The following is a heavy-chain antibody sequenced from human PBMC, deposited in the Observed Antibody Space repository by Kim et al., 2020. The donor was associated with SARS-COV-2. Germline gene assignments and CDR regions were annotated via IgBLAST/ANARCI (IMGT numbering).Heavy chain of an antibody. D-gene: IGHD6-6*01. J-gene: IGHJ4*02. CDR1: GFTFSSYW. V-gene: IGHV3-74*01. CDR2: INSDGSST. CDR3: ARGGSIAARPFY. Sequence: GGSLRLSCAASGFTFSSYWMHWVRQAPGKGLVWVSRINSDGSSTSYADSVKGRFTISRDNAKNTLYLQMNSLRAEDTAVYYCARGGSIAARPFYWGQGTLVTVSS.